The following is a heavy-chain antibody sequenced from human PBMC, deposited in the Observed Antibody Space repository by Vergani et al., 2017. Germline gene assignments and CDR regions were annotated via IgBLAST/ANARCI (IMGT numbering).Heavy chain of an antibody. CDR2: IWYDGSNK. Sequence: QVQLVESGGGVVQPGRSLRLSCAASGFTFSSCGMHWVRQAPGKGLEWVAVIWYDGSNKYYADSVKGRFTISREHSKNTLYLQTNSLRAEETAVYYCAREGSYCGSTTCRNPSYVYYYHMDVWGEGTTVTVSS. J-gene: IGHJ6*03. CDR3: AREGSYCGSTTCRNPSYVYYYHMDV. D-gene: IGHD2-21*01. CDR1: GFTFSSCG. V-gene: IGHV3-33*01.